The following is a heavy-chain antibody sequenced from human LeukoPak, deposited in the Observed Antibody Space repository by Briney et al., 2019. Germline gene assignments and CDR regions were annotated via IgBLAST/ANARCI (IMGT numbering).Heavy chain of an antibody. CDR2: ISDSTSSK. D-gene: IGHD2-2*01. J-gene: IGHJ6*02. CDR3: ARGGHCSTTSCSNYDGMDA. Sequence: GGSLRLSCAASRFTFSSYGMNWVRQAPGKGLEWVSYISDSTSSKYYADSVKGRFTISRDNSKNTLFLQMNSLRAEDTAVYFCARGGHCSTTSCSNYDGMDAWGQGTTLTVSS. V-gene: IGHV3-48*01. CDR1: RFTFSSYG.